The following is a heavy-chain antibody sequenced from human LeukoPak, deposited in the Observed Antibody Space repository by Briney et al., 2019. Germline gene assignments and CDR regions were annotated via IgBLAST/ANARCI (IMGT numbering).Heavy chain of an antibody. CDR2: ISAYNGNT. CDR1: GYTFTSYG. J-gene: IGHJ5*02. D-gene: IGHD5-12*01. Sequence: RASVKVSCKASGYTFTSYGISWVRQAPGQGLEWMGWISAYNGNTNYAQKLQGRVTMTTDTSTSTAYMELSSLRSEDTAVYYCARAGVATIRGTSNWFDPWGQGTLVTVSS. CDR3: ARAGVATIRGTSNWFDP. V-gene: IGHV1-18*01.